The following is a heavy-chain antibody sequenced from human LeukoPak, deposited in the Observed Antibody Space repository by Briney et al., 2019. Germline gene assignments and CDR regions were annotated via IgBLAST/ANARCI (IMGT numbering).Heavy chain of an antibody. J-gene: IGHJ3*02. Sequence: GGSLRLSCAASGSTFSTESMHWVRQAPGKGLEWVAFIRYDGSNKYYADSVKGRFTISGDNSKNTLYLQMNSLRAEDTAVYYCAKDHPAAAGRDGAFDIWGQGTMVTVSS. CDR2: IRYDGSNK. D-gene: IGHD6-13*01. V-gene: IGHV3-30*02. CDR3: AKDHPAAAGRDGAFDI. CDR1: GSTFSTES.